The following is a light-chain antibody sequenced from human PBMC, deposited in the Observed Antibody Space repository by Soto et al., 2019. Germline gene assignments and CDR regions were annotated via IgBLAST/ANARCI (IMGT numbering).Light chain of an antibody. V-gene: IGLV2-11*01. CDR3: CSYAGSYILV. CDR1: SGDVGAYNY. CDR2: DVS. Sequence: QSALTQPRSVSGSPGQSVTISCTGTSGDVGAYNYVSWYQQHPGKAPKLMIYDVSKRPSGVPDRFSGSKSGNTASLTISGLQAEDEADYYCCSYAGSYILVFGGGTKLTVL. J-gene: IGLJ2*01.